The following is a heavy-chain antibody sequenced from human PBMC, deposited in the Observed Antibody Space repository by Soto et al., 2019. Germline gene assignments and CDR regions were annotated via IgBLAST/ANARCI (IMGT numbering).Heavy chain of an antibody. D-gene: IGHD2-2*01. CDR2: INPSGGST. J-gene: IGHJ4*02. Sequence: EASVKVSCKASGYTFTSYYMHWVRQAPGQGLEWMGIINPSGGSTSYAQKFQGRVTMTRDTSTSTVYMELSSLRSEDTAVYYCARALPAPDIVVVPAEIDYWGQGTLVTVSS. CDR1: GYTFTSYY. CDR3: ARALPAPDIVVVPAEIDY. V-gene: IGHV1-46*03.